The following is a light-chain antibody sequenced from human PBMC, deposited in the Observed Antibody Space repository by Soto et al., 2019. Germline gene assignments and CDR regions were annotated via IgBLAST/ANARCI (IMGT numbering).Light chain of an antibody. CDR2: GAS. CDR1: QSVGSN. V-gene: IGKV3-15*01. CDR3: QQYNNWPPIT. J-gene: IGKJ5*01. Sequence: VMTQSPATLSVSPWASATLSGRASQSVGSNVAWYQQKPGQAPRLLLYGASTRATGIPARFSGSGSGTEFTLTISSLQSEAFAVYYCQQYNNWPPITFGQGTRLEIK.